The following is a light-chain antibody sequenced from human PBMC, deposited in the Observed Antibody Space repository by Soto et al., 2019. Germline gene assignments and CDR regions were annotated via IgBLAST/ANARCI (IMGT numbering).Light chain of an antibody. Sequence: QSVLTQPASVSGSPGQSITISCTGTSSDIGAYDYVSWYQQHPGGVPKLLIYDVSSRPSGVSSRFSGSNSGNTASLTISGLQADDESDYYCSSFADSSARDYVFGGGTKLTVL. CDR2: DVS. J-gene: IGLJ1*01. CDR3: SSFADSSARDYV. V-gene: IGLV2-14*03. CDR1: SSDIGAYDY.